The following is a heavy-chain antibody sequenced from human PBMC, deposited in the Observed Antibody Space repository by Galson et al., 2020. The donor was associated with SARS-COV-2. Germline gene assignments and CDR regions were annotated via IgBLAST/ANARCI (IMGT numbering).Heavy chain of an antibody. J-gene: IGHJ6*02. CDR3: ARVQAGGYYYYGLDV. CDR2: IYPGDHDT. V-gene: IGHV5-51*01. CDR1: GYRFTTSW. D-gene: IGHD2-8*02. Sequence: GESLKISCKGSGYRFTTSWIAWVRQMPGKGLEWMGIIYPGDHDTTYSPAFQGQVTISADTSTNTAFLQWGSLKASDTAMYYCARVQAGGYYYYGLDVWGQGTTVTVSS.